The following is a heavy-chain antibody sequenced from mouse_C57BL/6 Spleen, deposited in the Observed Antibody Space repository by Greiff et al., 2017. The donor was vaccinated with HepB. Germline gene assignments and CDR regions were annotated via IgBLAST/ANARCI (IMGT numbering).Heavy chain of an antibody. CDR3: ARDYDYLY. CDR1: GYSITSGYY. Sequence: EVKLQESGPGLVKPSQSLSLTCSVTGYSITSGYYWNWIRQFPGNKLEWMGYISYDGSNNYNPSLKNRISITRDTSKNQFFLKLNSVTTEDTATYYCARDYDYLYWGQGTTLTVSS. CDR2: ISYDGSN. V-gene: IGHV3-6*01. D-gene: IGHD2-4*01. J-gene: IGHJ2*01.